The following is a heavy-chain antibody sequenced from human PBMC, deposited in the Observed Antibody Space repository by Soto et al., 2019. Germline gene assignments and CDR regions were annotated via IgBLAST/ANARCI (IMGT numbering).Heavy chain of an antibody. CDR3: ARVRGGPYYYDSSGYYFDY. D-gene: IGHD3-22*01. CDR2: INAGNGNT. CDR1: GYTLTSYA. V-gene: IGHV1-3*01. Sequence: QVQLVQSGAEVKKPGASVKVSCKASGYTLTSYAMHWVRQAPGQRLEWMGWINAGNGNTKYSQKFQGRVTITRDTSASTAYMELSSLRSEDTAVYYCARVRGGPYYYDSSGYYFDYWGQGTLVTVSS. J-gene: IGHJ4*02.